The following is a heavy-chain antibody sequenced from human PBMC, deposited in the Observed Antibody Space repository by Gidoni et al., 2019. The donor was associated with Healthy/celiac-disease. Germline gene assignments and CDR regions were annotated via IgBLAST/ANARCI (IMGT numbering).Heavy chain of an antibody. J-gene: IGHJ4*02. Sequence: QVTLRESGPALVKPTQTLTLTCTFSGFSPSTSAMCVSWIRQPPGKALEWLARIDWEDDKYYSTSLKTRLTISKDTSKNQVVLTMTNMDPVDTATYYCAHEIYGSGIMGYWGLGTLVTVSS. CDR1: GFSPSTSAMC. CDR2: IDWEDDK. CDR3: AHEIYGSGIMGY. V-gene: IGHV2-70*15. D-gene: IGHD3-10*01.